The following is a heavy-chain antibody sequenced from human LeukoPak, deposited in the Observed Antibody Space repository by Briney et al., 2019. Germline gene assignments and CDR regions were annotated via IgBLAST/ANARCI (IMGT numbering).Heavy chain of an antibody. CDR3: TRAGYSSGFDS. V-gene: IGHV3-74*03. J-gene: IGHJ5*01. Sequence: HPGGSLRLSCAASGFTFSGYWMHWVRQAPGKGLVWVSRINSDGYSITYADSVKGRFTISRDNAKNTLYLQMNSLIAEDTAVYFCTRAGYSSGFDSWGQGAMVADSS. CDR2: INSDGYSI. D-gene: IGHD6-19*01. CDR1: GFTFSGYW.